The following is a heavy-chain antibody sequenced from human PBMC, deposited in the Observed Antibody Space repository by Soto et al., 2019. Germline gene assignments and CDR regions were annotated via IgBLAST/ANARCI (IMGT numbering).Heavy chain of an antibody. CDR3: ARESTGASRSTSYSTLWFDP. D-gene: IGHD2-2*01. V-gene: IGHV1-69*06. CDR1: GGTFSGYA. Sequence: TVKVSWPSSGGTFSGYAISWLRQAPGQGLEWMGGIIPIFGTANYAQKFQGGVTITAEKSTSTAYMELSSLRSEDTAVYYCARESTGASRSTSYSTLWFDPQG. J-gene: IGHJ5*02. CDR2: IIPIFGTA.